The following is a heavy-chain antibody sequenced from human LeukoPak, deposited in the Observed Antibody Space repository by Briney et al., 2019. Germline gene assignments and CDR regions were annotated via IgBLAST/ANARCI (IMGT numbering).Heavy chain of an antibody. CDR1: GGSISSYY. CDR2: IYYSGST. V-gene: IGHV4-59*01. Sequence: SETLSLTCTVSGGSISSYYWSWIRQPPGKGLEWIGYIYYSGSTNYNPSLKSRVTISVDTSKNQFSLKLSSVTAADTAVYCCARERDLGGYDHFDYWGQGTLVTVSS. CDR3: ARERDLGGYDHFDY. D-gene: IGHD5-12*01. J-gene: IGHJ4*02.